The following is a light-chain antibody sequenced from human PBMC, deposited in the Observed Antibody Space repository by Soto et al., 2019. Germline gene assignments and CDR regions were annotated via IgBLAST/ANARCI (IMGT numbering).Light chain of an antibody. CDR2: EVS. V-gene: IGLV2-14*01. J-gene: IGLJ1*01. CDR3: SSYTSSSDV. Sequence: SALTQPASVSGSPGQSITISCTGTSSDVGGYNYVSWYQQHPGKAPKLMIYEVSNRPSGVSNRFSGSKSGNTASLTISGLQAEDEADYYCSSYTSSSDVFGTGTKVTV. CDR1: SSDVGGYNY.